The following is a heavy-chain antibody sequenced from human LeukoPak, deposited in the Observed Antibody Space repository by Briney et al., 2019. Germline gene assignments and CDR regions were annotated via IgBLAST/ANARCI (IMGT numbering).Heavy chain of an antibody. CDR1: GGSFSGYY. CDR2: INHSGST. CDR3: ARHPVGFMVRGVIDY. J-gene: IGHJ4*02. D-gene: IGHD3-10*01. V-gene: IGHV4-34*01. Sequence: SETLSLTCAVYGGSFSGYYWSWIRQPPGKGLEWIGEINHSGSTYYNPSLKSRVTISVDTSKNQFSLKLSSVTAADTAVYYCARHPVGFMVRGVIDYWGQGTPVTVSS.